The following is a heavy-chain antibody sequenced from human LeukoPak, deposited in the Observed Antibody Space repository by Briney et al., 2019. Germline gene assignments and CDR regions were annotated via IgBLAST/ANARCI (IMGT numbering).Heavy chain of an antibody. Sequence: PSETLSLTCAVSGGSISSSSYYWGWIRQPPGKGLEWIGSIYYSGSTYYNPSLKSRVTISVDTSKNQFSLKLSSVTAADTAVYYCARQLGYCSSTSCYADKVDYWGQGTLVTVSS. CDR3: ARQLGYCSSTSCYADKVDY. V-gene: IGHV4-39*01. D-gene: IGHD2-2*01. CDR1: GGSISSSSYY. CDR2: IYYSGST. J-gene: IGHJ4*02.